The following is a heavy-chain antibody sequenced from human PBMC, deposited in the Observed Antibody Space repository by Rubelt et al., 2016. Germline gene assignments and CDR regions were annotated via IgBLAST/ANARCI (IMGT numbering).Heavy chain of an antibody. CDR2: INHSGST. J-gene: IGHJ4*02. D-gene: IGHD3-3*01. CDR1: GGSISSSSYY. V-gene: IGHV4-39*07. CDR3: ARGYHYYDFWS. Sequence: QLQLQESGPGLVKPSETLSLTCTVSGGSISSSSYYWGWIRQPPGKGLEWIGEINHSGSTNYNPSLNGRVTTSVETSKNQFSLKLGSVTAADTAGYYCARGYHYYDFWSGGQGTLVTVSS.